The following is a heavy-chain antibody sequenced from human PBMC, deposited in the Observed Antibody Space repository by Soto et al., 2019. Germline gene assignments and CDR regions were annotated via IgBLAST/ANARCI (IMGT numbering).Heavy chain of an antibody. Sequence: PGGSLRLSCAASGFTFSSYAMSWVRQAPGKGLEWVSAISGSGGSTYYADSVKGRFTISRDNSKNTLYLQMNSLRAEDTAVYYCAKQYCTNGVCYYYYYYGMDVWGQGTTVTVSS. D-gene: IGHD2-8*01. CDR2: ISGSGGST. V-gene: IGHV3-23*01. CDR1: GFTFSSYA. CDR3: AKQYCTNGVCYYYYYYGMDV. J-gene: IGHJ6*02.